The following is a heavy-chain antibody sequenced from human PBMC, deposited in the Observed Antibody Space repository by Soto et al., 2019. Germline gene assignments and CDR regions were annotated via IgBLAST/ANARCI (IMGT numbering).Heavy chain of an antibody. Sequence: QVQLVQSGAEVKKPGDSVKVSCKASGYTFTGYYMHWVRQAPGQGLEWMGWINPNSGGTNYAQTFQGWVTMTRDTSISTAYMELSRLRSDDTAVYYCARVGRYDFWSGYQRSDAFDIWGQGTMVTVSS. D-gene: IGHD3-3*01. J-gene: IGHJ3*02. CDR1: GYTFTGYY. CDR3: ARVGRYDFWSGYQRSDAFDI. V-gene: IGHV1-2*04. CDR2: INPNSGGT.